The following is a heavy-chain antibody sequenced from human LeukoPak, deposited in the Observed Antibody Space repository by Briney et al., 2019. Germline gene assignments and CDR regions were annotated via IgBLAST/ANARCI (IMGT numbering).Heavy chain of an antibody. D-gene: IGHD2-15*01. CDR2: VRGDGDTT. Sequence: GGSLRLSCAASGFTLDDYTMHWVRQAPGKGLEWVSVVRGDGDTTYYAASVEGRFTISRHNSKNSLYLQMDRLRTEDTALYYCAKDFSRSWWYGMDVWGQGITVTVSS. CDR3: AKDFSRSWWYGMDV. CDR1: GFTLDDYT. J-gene: IGHJ6*02. V-gene: IGHV3-43*01.